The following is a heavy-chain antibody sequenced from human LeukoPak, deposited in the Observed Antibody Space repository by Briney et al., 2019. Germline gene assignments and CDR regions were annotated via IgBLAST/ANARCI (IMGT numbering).Heavy chain of an antibody. CDR3: ARHYSHTRFDY. CDR2: IYYSGST. D-gene: IGHD2-15*01. Sequence: SETLSLTCTVSGGSISSSGYYWGWIRQPPGKGLEWIGSIYYSGSTYYNPSLKSRVTISVDTSKNQFSLKLSSVTAADTAVYYCARHYSHTRFDYWGQGTLVTVSS. V-gene: IGHV4-39*01. CDR1: GGSISSSGYY. J-gene: IGHJ4*02.